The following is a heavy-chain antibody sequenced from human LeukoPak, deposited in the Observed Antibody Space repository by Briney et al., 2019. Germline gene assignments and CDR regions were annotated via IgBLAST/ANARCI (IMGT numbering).Heavy chain of an antibody. CDR1: GFTFSGSA. CDR2: IRSKANSYAT. J-gene: IGHJ4*02. D-gene: IGHD6-6*01. CDR3: TRPREYSSTDDY. V-gene: IGHV3-73*01. Sequence: PGGSLRLSCAASGFTFSGSAMHWVRQASGKGLEWVGRIRSKANSYATAYAASVKGRFTISRDDSKNTAYLQMSSLKTEDTAVYYCTRPREYSSTDDYWGQGTLVTVSS.